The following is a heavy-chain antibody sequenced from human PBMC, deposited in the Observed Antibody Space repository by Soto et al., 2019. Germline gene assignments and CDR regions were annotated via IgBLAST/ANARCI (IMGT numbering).Heavy chain of an antibody. CDR2: ISGSGGRS. D-gene: IGHD3-16*01. J-gene: IGHJ4*02. Sequence: EVQLLDSGGGLVQPGGSLRLSCADSGFTFSNYAMTWVRQGPGKGLEWVSGISGSGGRSYYADSVKGRFTISRDNSKSTLYLQMNSLRAEDTAVYYCAKAYFVWSSEQPYYFDYWGQGTLVTV. V-gene: IGHV3-23*01. CDR3: AKAYFVWSSEQPYYFDY. CDR1: GFTFSNYA.